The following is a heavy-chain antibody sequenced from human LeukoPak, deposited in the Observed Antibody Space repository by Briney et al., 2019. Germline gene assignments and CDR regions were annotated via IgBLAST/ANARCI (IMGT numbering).Heavy chain of an antibody. CDR1: GGSISSSSYY. V-gene: IGHV4-39*01. D-gene: IGHD6-13*01. Sequence: PSETLSLTXTVSGGSISSSSYYWGWIRQPPGKGLEWIGSIYYSGGTYYNPSLKSRVTISVDTSKNQFSLKLSSVTAADTAVYYCARIDSSSLDYWGQGTLVTVSS. CDR2: IYYSGGT. CDR3: ARIDSSSLDY. J-gene: IGHJ4*02.